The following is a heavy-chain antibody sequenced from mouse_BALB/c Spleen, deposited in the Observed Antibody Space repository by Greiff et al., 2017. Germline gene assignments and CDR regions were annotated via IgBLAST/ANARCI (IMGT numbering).Heavy chain of an antibody. Sequence: EVMLVESGGGLVKPGGSLKLSCAASGFTFSSYAMSWVRQTPEKRLEWVASISSGGSTYYPDSVKGRFTISRDNARNILYLQMSSLRSEDTAMYYCARGEFITVTGDYWGQGTTLTVSS. CDR3: ARGEFITVTGDY. V-gene: IGHV5-6-5*01. J-gene: IGHJ2*01. D-gene: IGHD1-2*01. CDR2: ISSGGST. CDR1: GFTFSSYA.